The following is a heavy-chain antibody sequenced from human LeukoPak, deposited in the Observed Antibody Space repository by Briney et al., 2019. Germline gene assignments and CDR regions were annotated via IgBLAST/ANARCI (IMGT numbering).Heavy chain of an antibody. CDR2: ISSSSSTI. CDR1: GFTFSSYS. Sequence: GGSLRLSCAASGFTFSSYSMNWVRQAPGKGLEWVSYISSSSSTIYYADSVKGRFTISRDNAKNSLYPQMNSLRAEDTAVYYCARASSGRGAFDIWGQGTMVTVSS. CDR3: ARASSGRGAFDI. V-gene: IGHV3-48*01. D-gene: IGHD3-22*01. J-gene: IGHJ3*02.